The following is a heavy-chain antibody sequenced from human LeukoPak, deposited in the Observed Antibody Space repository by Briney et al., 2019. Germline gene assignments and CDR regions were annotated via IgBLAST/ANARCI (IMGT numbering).Heavy chain of an antibody. J-gene: IGHJ4*02. D-gene: IGHD1-26*01. CDR3: ARYYSGSYGFDY. V-gene: IGHV4-39*01. Sequence: PETLSLACTVSGGSISSSNYYWGWIRQPPGEGLEWIGYIYYSGSTYYNPSLKSRVTMSVDTSKNQFSLKLSSVTAADTAVYYCARYYSGSYGFDYWGPGTLVTVSS. CDR2: IYYSGST. CDR1: GGSISSSNYY.